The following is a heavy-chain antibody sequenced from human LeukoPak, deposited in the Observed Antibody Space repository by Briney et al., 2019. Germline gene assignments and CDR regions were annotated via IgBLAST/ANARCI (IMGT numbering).Heavy chain of an antibody. V-gene: IGHV1-2*02. Sequence: ASVKVSCKASGYTFTDYYMHWVRQAPGQGLEWMGWINPYSGDTNYAQRFQGRVTMTRDTSISTAYMELSGLRSDDTAVYHCARASYDNGLRIDDYWGQGILVTVSS. J-gene: IGHJ4*02. CDR2: INPYSGDT. CDR3: ARASYDNGLRIDDY. D-gene: IGHD2-8*01. CDR1: GYTFTDYY.